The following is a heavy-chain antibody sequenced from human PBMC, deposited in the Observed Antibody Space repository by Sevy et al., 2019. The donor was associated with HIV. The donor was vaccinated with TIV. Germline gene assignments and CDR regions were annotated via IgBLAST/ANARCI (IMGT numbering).Heavy chain of an antibody. CDR2: MNPNSGNT. Sequence: ASVKVSCKASGYTFTSYDINWVRQATGQGLEWMGWMNPNSGNTGYAQKFQGRVTMTRNTSISTAYMELSSLRSEDTXXXXCARAXXXYXITIGPYGMDVWGQGTTVTVSS. D-gene: IGHD1-20*01. CDR1: GYTFTSYD. J-gene: IGHJ6*02. CDR3: ARAXXXYXITIGPYGMDV. V-gene: IGHV1-8*01.